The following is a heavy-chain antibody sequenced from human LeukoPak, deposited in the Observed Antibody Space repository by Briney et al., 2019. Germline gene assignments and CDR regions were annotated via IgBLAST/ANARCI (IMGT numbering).Heavy chain of an antibody. Sequence: GASVKASCKASGYTFTTYYMHWVRQAPGQGLEWMEIINPSGGSTSYAQKFQGRVTMTRDTSTSTVYMELSSLRSEDTAVYYCARDYSSGWYEGVFDYWGQGTLVTVSS. V-gene: IGHV1-46*01. J-gene: IGHJ4*02. CDR1: GYTFTTYY. CDR3: ARDYSSGWYEGVFDY. CDR2: INPSGGST. D-gene: IGHD6-19*01.